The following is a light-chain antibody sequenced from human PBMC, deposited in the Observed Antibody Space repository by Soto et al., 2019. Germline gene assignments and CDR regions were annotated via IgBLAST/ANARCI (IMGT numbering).Light chain of an antibody. CDR2: EVS. CDR1: SSDVGGNNY. J-gene: IGLJ2*01. Sequence: QSVLTQPASVSGSPGQSITIPCSGTSSDVGGNNYVSWYQQHPGRAPKLIIFEVSNRPSGVSNRFSGSKSANTASLTISGLQAEDEAHYYCTSHTTSTTLPVVFGGGTKLTVL. V-gene: IGLV2-14*01. CDR3: TSHTTSTTLPVV.